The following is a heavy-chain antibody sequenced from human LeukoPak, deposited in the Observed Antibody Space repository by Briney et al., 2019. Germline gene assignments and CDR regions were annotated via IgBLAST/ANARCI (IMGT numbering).Heavy chain of an antibody. CDR1: GFTFSSAW. CDR2: IKSKTDGGTT. CDR3: TTDNDFWSGYMPVIDY. J-gene: IGHJ4*02. V-gene: IGHV3-15*01. Sequence: PGGSLRLSCAASGFTFSSAWMSWVRQAPGKGLEWVGRIKSKTDGGTTDYAAPVKGRFTISRDDSKNTLYLQMNSLKTEDTAVYYCTTDNDFWSGYMPVIDYWGQGTLVTVSS. D-gene: IGHD3-3*01.